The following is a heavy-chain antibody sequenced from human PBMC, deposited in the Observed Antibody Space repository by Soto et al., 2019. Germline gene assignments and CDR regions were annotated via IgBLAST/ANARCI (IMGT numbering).Heavy chain of an antibody. Sequence: QVQLVESGGGVVQPGRSLRLSCAASGFTFSNYGMHWVRQAPGKGLEWVAVILSDRSNRYHADSVKDRFTISRDNSKNALYLQMNSLRGTDTAVYYCARDDEYSGNDMEAWGQGKTVTVS. CDR2: ILSDRSNR. CDR3: ARDDEYSGNDMEA. V-gene: IGHV3-33*01. CDR1: GFTFSNYG. J-gene: IGHJ6*02. D-gene: IGHD3-10*01.